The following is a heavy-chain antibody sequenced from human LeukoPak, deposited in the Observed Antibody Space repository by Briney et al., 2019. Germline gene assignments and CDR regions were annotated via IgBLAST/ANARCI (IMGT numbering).Heavy chain of an antibody. J-gene: IGHJ6*02. CDR1: GDSVSSNSAA. CDR3: ARFYYDSSGYYYEWYYYYGMDV. V-gene: IGHV6-1*01. D-gene: IGHD3-22*01. CDR2: TYYKSNWYN. Sequence: SQTLSLTCAISGDSVSSNSAAWNWIRQSPSRGLEWLGRTYYKSNWYNDYAVSVRSRITINPDTSKNQFSLQLNSVTPEDTAVYYCARFYYDSSGYYYEWYYYYGMDVWGQGTTVTVSS.